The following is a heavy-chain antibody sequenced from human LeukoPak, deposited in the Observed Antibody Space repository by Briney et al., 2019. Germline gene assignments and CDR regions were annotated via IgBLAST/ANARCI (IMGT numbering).Heavy chain of an antibody. V-gene: IGHV1-18*01. CDR2: ISTNNGKT. Sequence: ASVKVSCKGSGYTFNNYGISWVRQAPGQGPEWMGWISTNNGKTNYAQKVQGRVTMTTDTSTSTVYMELRSLRSDGTAVYYCASEVVGATTPCFDIWGQGTMVTVSS. D-gene: IGHD1-26*01. J-gene: IGHJ3*02. CDR1: GYTFNNYG. CDR3: ASEVVGATTPCFDI.